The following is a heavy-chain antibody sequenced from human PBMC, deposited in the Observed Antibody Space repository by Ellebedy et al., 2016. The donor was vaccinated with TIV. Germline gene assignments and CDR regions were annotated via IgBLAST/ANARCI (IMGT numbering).Heavy chain of an antibody. CDR1: GFTFSSYS. CDR3: ARVIVGERDY. Sequence: GGSLRLSXAASGFTFSSYSMNWVRQAPGKGLEWVSYISSSSTIYYADSVKGRFTISRDNAKNSLYLQMNSLRAEDTAVYYCARVIVGERDYWGQGTLVTVSS. J-gene: IGHJ4*02. V-gene: IGHV3-48*01. D-gene: IGHD1-26*01. CDR2: ISSSSTI.